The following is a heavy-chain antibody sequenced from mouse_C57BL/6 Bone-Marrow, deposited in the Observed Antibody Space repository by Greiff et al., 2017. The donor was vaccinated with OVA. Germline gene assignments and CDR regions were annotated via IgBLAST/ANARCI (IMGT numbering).Heavy chain of an antibody. V-gene: IGHV14-2*01. Sequence: EVQLQQSGAELVKPGASVKLSCTASGFNITGYYMHWVKQRTEQGLEWIGRINPEDGETKYTAKFQGKATITADTSSNTAYLQLSSLTSEDTAGYYCARWGSFAYWGQGTLVTVSA. CDR2: INPEDGET. J-gene: IGHJ3*01. CDR1: GFNITGYY. CDR3: ARWGSFAY.